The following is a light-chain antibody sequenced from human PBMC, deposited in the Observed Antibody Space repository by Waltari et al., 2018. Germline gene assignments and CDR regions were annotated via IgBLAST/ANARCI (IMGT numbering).Light chain of an antibody. J-gene: IGKJ2*01. V-gene: IGKV3-20*01. Sequence: EIVLTQSPGTLYLPPGERATLSCRASQRVSGSYLAWYQQKPGQAPRLLIYGASSRAPGVPDRFGGSGSGTDFTLTISRLEPEDFAVYYCQQYGNSPRYTFGQGTKLEIK. CDR1: QRVSGSY. CDR3: QQYGNSPRYT. CDR2: GAS.